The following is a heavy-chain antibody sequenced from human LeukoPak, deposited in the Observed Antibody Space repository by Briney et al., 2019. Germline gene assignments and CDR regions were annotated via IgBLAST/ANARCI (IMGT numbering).Heavy chain of an antibody. CDR2: IYSGGST. J-gene: IGHJ6*03. CDR3: ARDGSGSYYSRYYYYMDV. CDR1: GPTVSSNY. D-gene: IGHD3-10*01. Sequence: GGSLRLSCAASGPTVSSNYMSWVRQAPGKGLEWVSVIYSGGSTYYADSVKGRFTISRDNSKNTLYLQMNSLRAEDTAVYYCARDGSGSYYSRYYYYMDVWGKGTTVTISS. V-gene: IGHV3-66*01.